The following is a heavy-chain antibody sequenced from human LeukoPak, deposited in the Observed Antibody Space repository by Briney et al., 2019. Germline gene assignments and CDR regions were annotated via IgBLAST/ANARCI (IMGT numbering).Heavy chain of an antibody. V-gene: IGHV4-59*08. CDR2: IYYSGST. Sequence: RSSETLSLTCTVSGGSISSYYWSWIRQPPGKGLEGIGYIYYSGSTNYNPSLKSRVTISVDTSKNQFSLKLSSVPAADTAVYYCARSYSSGYYHLAEYFQHWGQGTLVTVSS. CDR3: ARSYSSGYYHLAEYFQH. J-gene: IGHJ1*01. D-gene: IGHD3-22*01. CDR1: GGSISSYY.